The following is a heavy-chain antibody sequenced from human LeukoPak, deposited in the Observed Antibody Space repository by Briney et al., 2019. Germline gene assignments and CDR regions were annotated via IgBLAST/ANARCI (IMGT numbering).Heavy chain of an antibody. CDR3: ARTLGGFTVDRAPGFDH. Sequence: ASVKVSCKASGYNFEILGISWVRQAPGQGLEWMGWISAYEGNTDYAQKFGDRVTMTTDTSTNTAYMDLRNLTSDDTAVYYCARTLGGFTVDRAPGFDHWGRGTLVTVSS. D-gene: IGHD5-24*01. CDR2: ISAYEGNT. J-gene: IGHJ2*01. V-gene: IGHV1-18*01. CDR1: GYNFEILG.